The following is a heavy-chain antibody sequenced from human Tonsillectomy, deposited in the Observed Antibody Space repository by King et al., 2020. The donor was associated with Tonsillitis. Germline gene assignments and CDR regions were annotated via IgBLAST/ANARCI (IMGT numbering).Heavy chain of an antibody. J-gene: IGHJ4*02. CDR2: ISISGDTT. CDR3: ATGIRPNDY. Sequence: VQLVESGGGLVQPGGSLRLSCAASGFTSSAYAMSWVRQAPGKGLEWVSAISISGDTTYYADSVKGRFTISRDNSRTTLNLQMNSLRAEDTAIYYCATGIRPNDYWGQGTLVTVSS. V-gene: IGHV3-23*04. CDR1: GFTSSAYA. D-gene: IGHD3-16*01.